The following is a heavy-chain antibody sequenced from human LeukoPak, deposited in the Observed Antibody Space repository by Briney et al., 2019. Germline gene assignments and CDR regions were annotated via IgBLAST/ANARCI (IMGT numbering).Heavy chain of an antibody. Sequence: PGGSLRLSCAASGFTFSTYAMSWVRQAPGKGLERVSAISGSGAITFYADSVKGRFTISRDNSKNTLYLQMSSLRAEDTALYYCARAHRYCSTTTCYLGDYWGQGTLVTVSS. CDR3: ARAHRYCSTTTCYLGDY. V-gene: IGHV3-23*01. CDR2: ISGSGAIT. D-gene: IGHD2-2*01. J-gene: IGHJ4*02. CDR1: GFTFSTYA.